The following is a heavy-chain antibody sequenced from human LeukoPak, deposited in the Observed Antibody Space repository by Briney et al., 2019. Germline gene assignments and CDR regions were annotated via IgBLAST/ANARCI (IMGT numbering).Heavy chain of an antibody. CDR1: GFTFDDYA. D-gene: IGHD6-19*01. CDR3: AKDEDVNSSRRGLWLSRFGSNNLFQH. J-gene: IGHJ1*01. Sequence: GRSLRLSCAASGFTFDDYAMHRVRQAPGKGLEWVSGISWNSGSIGYADSVKGRFTISRDNAKNSLYLQMNSLRAEDTALYYCAKDEDVNSSRRGLWLSRFGSNNLFQHWGQGTLVTVSS. CDR2: ISWNSGSI. V-gene: IGHV3-9*01.